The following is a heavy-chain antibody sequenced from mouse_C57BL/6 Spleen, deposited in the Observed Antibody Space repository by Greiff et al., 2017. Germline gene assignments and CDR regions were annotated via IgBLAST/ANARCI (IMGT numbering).Heavy chain of an antibody. CDR3: TREGYYYGSSYGY. Sequence: QVQLQPSGAELVRPGASVTLSCKASGYTFTDYEMHWVKQTPVHGLEWIGAIDPETGGTAYNQKFKGKAILTADKSSSTAYMELRSLTSEDSAVYYWTREGYYYGSSYGYWGQGTTLTVSS. J-gene: IGHJ2*01. CDR1: GYTFTDYE. D-gene: IGHD1-1*01. V-gene: IGHV1-15*01. CDR2: IDPETGGT.